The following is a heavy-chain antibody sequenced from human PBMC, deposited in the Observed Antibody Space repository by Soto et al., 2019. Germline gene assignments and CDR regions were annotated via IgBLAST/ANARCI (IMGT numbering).Heavy chain of an antibody. J-gene: IGHJ4*02. D-gene: IGHD3-22*01. CDR3: ARVGYDSSGLDY. CDR1: GGSISSYY. CDR2: IYYSGST. V-gene: IGHV4-59*01. Sequence: QMQLQESGPGLVKPSETLSLTCTVSGGSISSYYWSWIRQPPGKGLEWIGYIYYSGSTNYNPSLKSRVTISVDTSKNQFSLKLSSVTAADTAVYYCARVGYDSSGLDYWGQGTLVTVSS.